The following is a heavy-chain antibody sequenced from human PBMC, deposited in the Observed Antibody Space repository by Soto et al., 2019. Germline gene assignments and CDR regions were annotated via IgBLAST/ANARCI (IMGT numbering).Heavy chain of an antibody. J-gene: IGHJ4*02. CDR2: ITLSGTYV. CDR3: ARARGNDWYSDY. V-gene: IGHV3-21*01. CDR1: GFTFSEYS. Sequence: VQLVESGGGLVRPGGSLRLSCTASGFTFSEYSMSWVRQAPGKGLEWVSSITLSGTYVYYADSVKGRFTISRDSASTSLSLQMTSLRAEDTAVYHCARARGNDWYSDYRGQGTLVTVSS. D-gene: IGHD5-12*01.